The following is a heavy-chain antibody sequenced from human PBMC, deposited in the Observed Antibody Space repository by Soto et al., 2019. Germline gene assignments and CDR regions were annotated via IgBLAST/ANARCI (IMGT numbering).Heavy chain of an antibody. V-gene: IGHV3-33*01. D-gene: IGHD6-19*01. CDR2: IWYDGSNK. J-gene: IGHJ4*02. CDR3: ARPAVAGKTAKYYFDY. Sequence: PGGSLRLSCAASGFTFSSYGMHWVRQAPGKGLEWVAVIWYDGSNKYYADSVKGRFTISRDNSKNTLYLQMNSLRAEDTAVYYCARPAVAGKTAKYYFDYWGQGTLVTVSS. CDR1: GFTFSSYG.